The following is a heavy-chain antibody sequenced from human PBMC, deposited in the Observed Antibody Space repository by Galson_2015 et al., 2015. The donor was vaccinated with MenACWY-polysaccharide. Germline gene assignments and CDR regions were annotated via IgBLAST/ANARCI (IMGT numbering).Heavy chain of an antibody. CDR1: GLKFRGSG. V-gene: IGHV3-33*01. CDR3: AREGSRIVFHAFDV. Sequence: SLRLSCAASGLKFRGSGMHWVRQAPGKGLEWVAVIQYDGSQKQYIDSVKGRFTISRDNSKNTLYLEMNSLTAEDTALYYCAREGSRIVFHAFDVWARGQRSSFPQ. CDR2: IQYDGSQK. J-gene: IGHJ3*01. D-gene: IGHD3-10*02.